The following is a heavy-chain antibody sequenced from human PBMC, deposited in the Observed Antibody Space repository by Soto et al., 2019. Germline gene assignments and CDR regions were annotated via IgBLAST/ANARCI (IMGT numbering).Heavy chain of an antibody. CDR1: GFTFTNYD. CDR3: ARSRDGYSFYFYYGMDG. Sequence: GGSLKRSCAASGFTFTNYDMHWVRQAPGKGLEWMALILHDGSAEYYADSVKGRFTISRDNSKNTLYLQMNSLRAEDTAVYYCARSRDGYSFYFYYGMDGWGQGTTVTVSS. V-gene: IGHV3-30*03. CDR2: ILHDGSAE. D-gene: IGHD4-4*01. J-gene: IGHJ6*02.